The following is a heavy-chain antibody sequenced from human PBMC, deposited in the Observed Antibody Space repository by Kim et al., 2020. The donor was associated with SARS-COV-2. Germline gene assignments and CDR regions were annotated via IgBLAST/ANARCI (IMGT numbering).Heavy chain of an antibody. CDR3: AREGSGYDENWFDP. D-gene: IGHD5-12*01. Sequence: ASVKVSCKASGYTFTSYAMNWVRQAPGQGLEWMGWINTNTGNPTYAQGFTGRFVFSLDTSVSTAYLQISSLKAEDTAVYYCAREGSGYDENWFDPWGQGTLVTVSS. CDR1: GYTFTSYA. CDR2: INTNTGNP. V-gene: IGHV7-4-1*02. J-gene: IGHJ5*02.